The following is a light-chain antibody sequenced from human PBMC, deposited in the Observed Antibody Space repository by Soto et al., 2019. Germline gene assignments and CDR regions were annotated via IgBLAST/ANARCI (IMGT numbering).Light chain of an antibody. Sequence: QSALTQPASLSGSPGQSITISCTGTSSDIGTYNYVSWYQQHPGKAPKLMIYDVSNRPSGVSNRFSGSKSGNTASLTISGLQAEDEADYYCSSYRSTGTLYVFGTGTQLTVL. V-gene: IGLV2-14*03. CDR3: SSYRSTGTLYV. CDR2: DVS. J-gene: IGLJ1*01. CDR1: SSDIGTYNY.